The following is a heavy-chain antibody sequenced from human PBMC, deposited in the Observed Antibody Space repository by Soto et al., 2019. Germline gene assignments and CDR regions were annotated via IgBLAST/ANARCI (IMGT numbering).Heavy chain of an antibody. V-gene: IGHV1-46*01. CDR3: ARGHSPAIDGYNTPYFDY. CDR2: INPSGGSA. J-gene: IGHJ4*02. Sequence: QVQLVQSGAEVKKPGASVKFSCKASGYTFTSYYMHWVRQAPGQGLEWMGIINPSGGSANYAQTFQGRVTMTGDTSTSTVYMELSSLRSEDTAVYYCARGHSPAIDGYNTPYFDYWGQGTLVTVSS. CDR1: GYTFTSYY. D-gene: IGHD5-12*01.